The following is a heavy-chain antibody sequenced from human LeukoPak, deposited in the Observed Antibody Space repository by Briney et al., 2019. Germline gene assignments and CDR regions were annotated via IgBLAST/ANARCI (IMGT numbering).Heavy chain of an antibody. CDR2: IDTDGHT. J-gene: IGHJ4*02. V-gene: IGHV3-13*01. CDR3: ARIGPHGAFEY. Sequence: GESLRRSCAGSGFTGSTYDMHWLRQAAAKGREGVSGIDTDGHTYDPGSVKGRFTISRQNAKKSLYLQMNSLRAGDTAVYYCARIGPHGAFEYWGQGTLVTVSS. CDR1: GFTGSTYD. D-gene: IGHD4/OR15-4a*01.